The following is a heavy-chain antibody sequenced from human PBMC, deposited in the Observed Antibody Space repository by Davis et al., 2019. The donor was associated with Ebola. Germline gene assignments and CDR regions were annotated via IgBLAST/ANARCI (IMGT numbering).Heavy chain of an antibody. J-gene: IGHJ5*02. D-gene: IGHD4-17*01. V-gene: IGHV3-30-3*01. CDR1: GFTFSSYA. CDR2: ISYDGSNK. Sequence: GESLKISCAASGFTFSSYAMHWVRQAPGKGLEWVAVISYDGSNKYYADSVKGRFTISRDNSKNTLYLQMNSLRAEDTAVYYCARVGPSILYGDDWFDPWGQGTLVTVSS. CDR3: ARVGPSILYGDDWFDP.